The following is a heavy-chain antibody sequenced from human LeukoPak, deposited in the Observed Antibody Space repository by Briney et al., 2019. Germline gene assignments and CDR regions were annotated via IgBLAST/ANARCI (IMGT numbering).Heavy chain of an antibody. D-gene: IGHD2-15*01. Sequence: PGGSLRLSCAASGFAVSSASISWVRQAPGKGLAWVSVIQSGGATYYVDSVKGRFTVSRDNSKNTLYLQMNSLRDEDTAIYYCARVVDGYWGQGTLVTVSS. CDR1: GFAVSSAS. CDR3: ARVVDGY. CDR2: IQSGGAT. V-gene: IGHV3-53*01. J-gene: IGHJ4*02.